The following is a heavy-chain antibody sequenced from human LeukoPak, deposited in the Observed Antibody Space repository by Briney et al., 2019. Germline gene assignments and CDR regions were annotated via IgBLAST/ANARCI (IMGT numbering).Heavy chain of an antibody. J-gene: IGHJ4*02. CDR3: AKDLSGGSYYYFDY. V-gene: IGHV3-23*01. D-gene: IGHD1-26*01. CDR1: GFTFSSYA. CDR2: ISGSGGST. Sequence: GGSLRLSCAASGFTFSSYAMSWVRQAPGKGLEWVSAISGSGGSTYYADSVKGRFTIFRDDSKNTLYLQMNSLRAEDTAVYYCAKDLSGGSYYYFDYWGQGTLVTVSS.